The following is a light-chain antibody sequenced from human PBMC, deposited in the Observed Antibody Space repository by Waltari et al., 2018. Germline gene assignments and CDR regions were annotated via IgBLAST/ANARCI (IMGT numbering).Light chain of an antibody. Sequence: QSALPQPASVSGSPRQSITISCTGTISAARSYYLLPWYQQHPGKAPKLMIYEGRKRPSGVSNRFSGSKSGNTASLTISGLQAEDEADYYCCSYAGSRGVVFGGGTKLTVL. V-gene: IGLV2-23*01. J-gene: IGLJ2*01. CDR3: CSYAGSRGVV. CDR2: EGR. CDR1: ISAARSYYL.